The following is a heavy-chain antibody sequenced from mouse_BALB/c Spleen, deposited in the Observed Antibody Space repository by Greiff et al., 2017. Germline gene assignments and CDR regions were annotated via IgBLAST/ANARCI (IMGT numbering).Heavy chain of an antibody. CDR2: IDPANGNT. D-gene: IGHD2-4*01. V-gene: IGHV14-3*02. CDR3: ARRGITTIYYAMDY. J-gene: IGHJ4*01. CDR1: GFNIKDTY. Sequence: EVQLQQSGAELVKPGASVKLSCTASGFNIKDTYMHWVKQRPEQGLEWIGRIDPANGNTKYDPKFQGKATITADTSSNTAYLQLSSLTSEDTAVYYCARRGITTIYYAMDYWGQGTSVTVSS.